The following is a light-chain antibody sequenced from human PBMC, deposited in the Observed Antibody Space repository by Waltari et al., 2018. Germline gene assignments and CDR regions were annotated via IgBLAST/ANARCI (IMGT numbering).Light chain of an antibody. J-gene: IGLJ2*01. CDR1: SSNIGSNT. Sequence: QSVLTQPPSASGTPGQRVTISCSGRSSNIGSNTVNCYQQLPGTTPKLLIYSNNQRPSGVPDPFSGSKSGNSASLAISGLRSEDEADYYCATWDDSLKGPVFGGGTKLTVL. CDR3: ATWDDSLKGPV. V-gene: IGLV1-44*01. CDR2: SNN.